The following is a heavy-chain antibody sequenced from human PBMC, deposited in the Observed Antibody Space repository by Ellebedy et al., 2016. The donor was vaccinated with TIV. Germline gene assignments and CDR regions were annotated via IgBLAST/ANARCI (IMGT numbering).Heavy chain of an antibody. CDR2: INPSDSST. Sequence: ASVKVSCKASGYTFTSYYMHWVRQAPGQGLEWMGIINPSDSSTSSAQKFQGRVTMTRNTSISTAYMELSSLRSEDTAVYYCARSVEIDTAMPQDYWGQGTLVTVSS. CDR1: GYTFTSYY. J-gene: IGHJ4*02. CDR3: ARSVEIDTAMPQDY. V-gene: IGHV1-46*01. D-gene: IGHD5-18*01.